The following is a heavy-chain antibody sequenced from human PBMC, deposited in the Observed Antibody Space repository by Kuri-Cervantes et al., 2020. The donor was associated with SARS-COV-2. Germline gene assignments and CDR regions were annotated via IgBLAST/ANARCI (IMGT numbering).Heavy chain of an antibody. CDR1: GFTFSSYS. J-gene: IGHJ5*02. CDR2: IKQDGSEK. V-gene: IGHV3-7*01. CDR3: ARDRAYSSSEYNWFDP. Sequence: GESLKISCAASGFTFSSYSMNWVRQAPGKGLEWVANIKQDGSEKYYVDSVKGRSTISRDNAKNSLYLQMNSLRAEDTAVYYCARDRAYSSSEYNWFDPWGQGTLVTVSS. D-gene: IGHD6-6*01.